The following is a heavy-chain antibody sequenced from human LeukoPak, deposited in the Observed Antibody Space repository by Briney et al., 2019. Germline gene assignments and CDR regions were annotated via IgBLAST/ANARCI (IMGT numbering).Heavy chain of an antibody. Sequence: GGSLRLSCAASGFTFSSYGMHWVRQTPGKGLMWVSRVKRDGTVTSYADSVKGRFTISRDNAKNTVYLQMSSLRVEDTGVYYCTRDAAGLDYWGQGTLVTVSS. CDR3: TRDAAGLDY. D-gene: IGHD1-14*01. V-gene: IGHV3-74*01. CDR2: VKRDGTVT. CDR1: GFTFSSYG. J-gene: IGHJ4*02.